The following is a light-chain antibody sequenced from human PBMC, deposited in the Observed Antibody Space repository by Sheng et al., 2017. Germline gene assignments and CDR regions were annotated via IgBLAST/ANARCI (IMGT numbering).Light chain of an antibody. J-gene: IGLJ1*01. Sequence: SSELTQPPLGVSFFQDRRPGSPALEIHWQSIMFIGISRSQARPLPLLIYKDTERPSGIPERFSGSSSGTTVTLTVSGVQAEDEADYYCQSLDSTTSYVFGTGTQVTVL. CDR1: HWQSI. CDR3: QSLDSTTSYV. CDR2: KDT. V-gene: IGLV3-25*03.